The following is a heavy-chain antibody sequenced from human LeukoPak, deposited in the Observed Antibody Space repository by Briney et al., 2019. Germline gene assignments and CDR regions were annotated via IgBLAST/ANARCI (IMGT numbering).Heavy chain of an antibody. CDR2: IYPGDSDT. V-gene: IGHV5-51*01. CDR3: ARHYAGVEMATAAVYYYYYMDV. D-gene: IGHD5-24*01. Sequence: GESLKISCQGSGYTFTSYWTGWVRQMPGKGLEWMGIIYPGDSDTRYSPSCQGQVTISADKSISTAYLQWSSLKASDTAMYYCARHYAGVEMATAAVYYYYYMDVWGKGTTVTVSS. J-gene: IGHJ6*03. CDR1: GYTFTSYW.